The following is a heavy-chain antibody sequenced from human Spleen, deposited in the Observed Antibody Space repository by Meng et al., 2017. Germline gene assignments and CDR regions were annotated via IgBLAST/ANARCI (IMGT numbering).Heavy chain of an antibody. CDR2: IYWNDDK. Sequence: SGPTLVKPTQTLTLTCTFSGFSLSTSGVGVGWVRQPPGKALEWLVFIYWNDDKRYRPSLKSRLTITKDTSKNQVVLTMTNLDPVDTGTYYCARHGDDTGMDVWGQGTTVTVSS. V-gene: IGHV2-5*01. CDR3: ARHGDDTGMDV. D-gene: IGHD3-10*01. J-gene: IGHJ6*02. CDR1: GFSLSTSGVG.